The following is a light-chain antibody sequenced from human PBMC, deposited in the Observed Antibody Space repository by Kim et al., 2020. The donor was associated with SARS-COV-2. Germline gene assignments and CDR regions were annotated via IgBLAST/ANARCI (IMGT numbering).Light chain of an antibody. V-gene: IGLV4-69*01. CDR1: SGHSSYA. Sequence: ASVKLTCTLSSGHSSYAIAWNQQQPEKGPRYLMKLNSDGRHSKGDGIPDRFSGSSSGAERYLTISNLQSEDEADYYCQTWGTGSWVFGGGTKLTVL. CDR3: QTWGTGSWV. CDR2: LNSDGRH. J-gene: IGLJ3*02.